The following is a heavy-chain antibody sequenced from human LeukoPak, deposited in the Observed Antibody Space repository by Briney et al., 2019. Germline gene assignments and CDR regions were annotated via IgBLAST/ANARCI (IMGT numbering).Heavy chain of an antibody. CDR2: IYYSGST. CDR3: ARARPCSSTSCSSYYYMDV. D-gene: IGHD2-2*01. CDR1: GGSISSGDYY. V-gene: IGHV4-30-4*01. J-gene: IGHJ6*03. Sequence: SQTLSLTCTVSGGSISSGDYYWSWIRQPPGKGLEWIGYIYYSGSTYYNPSLKSRVTISVDTSKNQFSLKLSSVTAADTAVYYCARARPCSSTSCSSYYYMDVWGKGTTVTVSS.